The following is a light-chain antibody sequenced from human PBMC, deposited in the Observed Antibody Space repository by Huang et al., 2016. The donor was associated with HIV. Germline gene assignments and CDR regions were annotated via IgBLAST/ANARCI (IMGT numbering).Light chain of an antibody. Sequence: DIVLTQSPLSLPVSPGQPAAISCTSSQNLLHNSGHNRLVWYLQKPGQSPQLLILLGSNRASGVPDKFTGGGSGSNFSLSINKVQPDDVGIYYCMQGLQTPPTFGQGTKLEI. J-gene: IGKJ2*01. CDR1: QNLLHNSGHNR. CDR2: LGS. CDR3: MQGLQTPPT. V-gene: IGKV2-28*01.